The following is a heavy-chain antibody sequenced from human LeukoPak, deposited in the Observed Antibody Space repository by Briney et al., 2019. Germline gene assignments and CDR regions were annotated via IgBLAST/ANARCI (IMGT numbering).Heavy chain of an antibody. J-gene: IGHJ4*02. V-gene: IGHV3-30*18. D-gene: IGHD3-3*01. CDR3: AKDLEGTPFDY. CDR2: ISYDGSNK. Sequence: GRSLRLSCAASGFTFSSYGMHWVRQAPGKGLEWVAVISYDGSNKYHADSVKGRFTISRDNSKNTLYLQMNSLRAEDTAVYYCAKDLEGTPFDYWGQGTLVTVSS. CDR1: GFTFSSYG.